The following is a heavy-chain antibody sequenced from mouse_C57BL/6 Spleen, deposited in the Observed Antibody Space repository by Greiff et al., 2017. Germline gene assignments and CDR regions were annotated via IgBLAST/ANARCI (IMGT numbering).Heavy chain of an antibody. CDR2: IYPGDGDT. J-gene: IGHJ1*03. CDR3: ARSGITTVPWYFDV. CDR1: GYAFSSYW. Sequence: QVHVKQSGAELVKPGASVKISCKASGYAFSSYWMNWVKQRPGKGLEWIGQIYPGDGDTNYNGKFKGTATLTADKSSSTAYMQLSSLTSEDSAVYFCARSGITTVPWYFDVWGTGTTVTVSS. D-gene: IGHD1-1*01. V-gene: IGHV1-80*01.